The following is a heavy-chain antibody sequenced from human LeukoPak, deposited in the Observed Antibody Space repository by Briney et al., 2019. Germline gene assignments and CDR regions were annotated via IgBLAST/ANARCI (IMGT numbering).Heavy chain of an antibody. Sequence: GGSLRLSCAASGFTFDDYAMHWVRQAPGKGLEWVSGISWNSGSIGYADSVKGRFTISRDNAKNSLYLQMNSLRAEDTAVYYCARELGASSATTGWGQGTLVTVSA. CDR1: GFTFDDYA. V-gene: IGHV3-9*01. J-gene: IGHJ4*02. CDR3: ARELGASSATTG. D-gene: IGHD6-13*01. CDR2: ISWNSGSI.